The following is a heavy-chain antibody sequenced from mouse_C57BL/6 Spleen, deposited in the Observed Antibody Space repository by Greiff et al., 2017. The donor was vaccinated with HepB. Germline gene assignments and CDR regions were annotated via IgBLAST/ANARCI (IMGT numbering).Heavy chain of an antibody. V-gene: IGHV5-9-1*02. CDR3: TGVHYDYWYFDV. Sequence: DVMLVESGEGLVKPGGSLKLSCAASGFTFSSYAMSWVRQTPEKRLEWVAYISSGGDYIYYADTVKGRFTISRDNARNTLYLQMSSLKSEDTAMYYCTGVHYDYWYFDVWGTGTTVTVSS. CDR1: GFTFSSYA. CDR2: ISSGGDYI. D-gene: IGHD2-4*01. J-gene: IGHJ1*03.